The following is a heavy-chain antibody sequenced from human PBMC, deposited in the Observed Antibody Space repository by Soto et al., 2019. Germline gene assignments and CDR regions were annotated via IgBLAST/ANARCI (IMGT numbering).Heavy chain of an antibody. D-gene: IGHD2-2*02. V-gene: IGHV6-1*01. J-gene: IGHJ3*02. CDR1: GDSVSSNSAA. CDR2: TYYRSKWYN. Sequence: LSQTLSLTCAISGDSVSSNSAAWNWIRQSPSRGLEWLGRTYYRSKWYNDYAVSVKSRITINPDTSKNQFSLQLNSVTPEDTAVYYCARDFLYCSSASCYTVGAFDIWGQGTMVTVSS. CDR3: ARDFLYCSSASCYTVGAFDI.